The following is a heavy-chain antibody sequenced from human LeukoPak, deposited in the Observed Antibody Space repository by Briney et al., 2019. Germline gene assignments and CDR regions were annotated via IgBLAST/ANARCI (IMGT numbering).Heavy chain of an antibody. D-gene: IGHD1-14*01. CDR3: ARLSGDPGPEAFDI. V-gene: IGHV4-59*01. Sequence: SETLSLTCTVSGGSISSYYWSWIRQPPGKGLEWIGYIYYSGSTNYDPSLKSRVTISVETSKNQFSLKLSSVTAADTAVYYCARLSGDPGPEAFDIWGQGTMVTVSS. J-gene: IGHJ3*02. CDR2: IYYSGST. CDR1: GGSISSYY.